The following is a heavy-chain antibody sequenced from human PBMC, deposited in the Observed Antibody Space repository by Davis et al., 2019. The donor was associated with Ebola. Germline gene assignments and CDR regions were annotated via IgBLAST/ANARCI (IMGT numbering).Heavy chain of an antibody. V-gene: IGHV3-9*01. Sequence: GGSLTLSCVASGFTFDDYGMPWVRQTPGKGLEWVSGISWNGGSKDYADSVKGRFTISRDNAKNSLYLQMNSLTPEDTAFYYRARVNVVAAGSFDFWGQGTRVTVSA. J-gene: IGHJ4*02. CDR1: GFTFDDYG. CDR3: ARVNVVAAGSFDF. CDR2: ISWNGGSK. D-gene: IGHD6-13*01.